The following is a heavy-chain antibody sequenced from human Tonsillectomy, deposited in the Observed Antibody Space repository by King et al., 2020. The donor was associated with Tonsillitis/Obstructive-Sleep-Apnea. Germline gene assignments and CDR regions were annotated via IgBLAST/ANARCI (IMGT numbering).Heavy chain of an antibody. J-gene: IGHJ4*02. D-gene: IGHD1-26*01. CDR2: IYHSGTA. CDR1: GGSISSYY. V-gene: IGHV4-59*08. Sequence: VQLQESGPGLVKPSETLSLTCTVSGGSISSYYWSWIRQPPGKGLEWIGYIYHSGTANYNPSLKSRVTISIDTSRNQFSLNLRSVTAADTAVYYCASHVGLNYFDYWGQGTLVTVSS. CDR3: ASHVGLNYFDY.